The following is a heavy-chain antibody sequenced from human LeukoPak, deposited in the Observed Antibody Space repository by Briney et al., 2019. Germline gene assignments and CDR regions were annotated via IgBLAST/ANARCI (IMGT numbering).Heavy chain of an antibody. CDR2: IYYSGNT. Sequence: SETLSLTCTVSGGSISSDDSYWSWIRQAPGKGPEWIGYIYYSGNTHYNPSLKSRVTMSVDTSTNQFSLRLSSVTAADTAVYYCARGSGYVRGDFDYWGQGTLVTVSS. J-gene: IGHJ4*02. V-gene: IGHV4-30-4*01. CDR1: GGSISSDDSY. D-gene: IGHD5-12*01. CDR3: ARGSGYVRGDFDY.